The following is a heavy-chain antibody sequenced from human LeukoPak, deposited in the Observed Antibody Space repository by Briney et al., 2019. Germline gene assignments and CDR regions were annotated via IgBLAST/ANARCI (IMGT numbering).Heavy chain of an antibody. CDR3: ARAVVPAAKFDY. Sequence: ASVKVSCKASGYTFTSYYMHWVRQAPGQGLEWMGIINPCGGSTSYAQKFQGRVTMTRDTSTSTVYMELSSLRSEDTAVYYCARAVVPAAKFDYWGQGTLVTVSS. CDR2: INPCGGST. V-gene: IGHV1-46*01. CDR1: GYTFTSYY. D-gene: IGHD2-2*01. J-gene: IGHJ4*02.